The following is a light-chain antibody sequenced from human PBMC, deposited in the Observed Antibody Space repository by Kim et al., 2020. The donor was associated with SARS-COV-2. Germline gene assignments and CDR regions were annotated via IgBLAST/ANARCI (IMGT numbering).Light chain of an antibody. Sequence: EIVLTQSPGTLSLSPGERATLSCRASQSVSSSYLAWYQQKPGHAPRLLIYGASSRAIGIPDRFSGSGSGTDFTLTISRLEPEDFAVYYCQQYGSSAWTFGQGTKVDIK. CDR3: QQYGSSAWT. CDR2: GAS. V-gene: IGKV3-20*01. CDR1: QSVSSSY. J-gene: IGKJ1*01.